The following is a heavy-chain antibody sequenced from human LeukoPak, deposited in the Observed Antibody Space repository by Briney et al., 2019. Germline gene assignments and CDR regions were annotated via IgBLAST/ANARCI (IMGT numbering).Heavy chain of an antibody. CDR2: INHSGST. Sequence: SETPSLTCAFYGGSFSGYYWSWIRQPPGKGLEWIGEINHSGSTNYNPSLKSRVTISVDTSKNQFSLKLSSVTAADTAVYYCARGLGTTVTTSFDYWGQGTLVTVS. V-gene: IGHV4-34*01. CDR1: GGSFSGYY. CDR3: ARGLGTTVTTSFDY. D-gene: IGHD4-17*01. J-gene: IGHJ4*02.